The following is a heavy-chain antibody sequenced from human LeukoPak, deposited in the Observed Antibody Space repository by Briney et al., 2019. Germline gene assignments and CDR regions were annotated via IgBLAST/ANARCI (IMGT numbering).Heavy chain of an antibody. CDR1: GFTVSSNY. CDR2: IYSGGST. CDR3: ARPVVFRSYFDY. Sequence: GGSLRLSCAASGFTVSSNYMSWVRQAPGKGLEWVSVIYSGGSTYYADSVKGRFTISRDNSKNTLYLQMNSLRAEDTAVYYCARPVVFRSYFDYWGQGTLVTVSS. D-gene: IGHD2-2*01. V-gene: IGHV3-53*01. J-gene: IGHJ4*02.